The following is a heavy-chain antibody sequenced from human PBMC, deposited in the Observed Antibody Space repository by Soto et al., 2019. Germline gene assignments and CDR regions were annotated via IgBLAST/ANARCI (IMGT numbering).Heavy chain of an antibody. V-gene: IGHV1-69*13. CDR3: ARDPGLRYCSGGSCLIGWFDP. Sequence: ASVKVSCKASGGTFSSYAISWLRQAPGQGLEWMGGIIPIFGTANYAQKFQGRVTITADESTSTAYMELSSLRSEDTAVYYCARDPGLRYCSGGSCLIGWFDPWGQGTLVTVSS. J-gene: IGHJ5*02. D-gene: IGHD2-15*01. CDR2: IIPIFGTA. CDR1: GGTFSSYA.